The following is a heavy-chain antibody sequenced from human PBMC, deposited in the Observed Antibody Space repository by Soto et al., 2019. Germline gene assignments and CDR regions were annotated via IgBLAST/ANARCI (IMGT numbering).Heavy chain of an antibody. J-gene: IGHJ3*02. CDR1: GGTFSSYA. CDR3: ARENTGATTVAAFDI. V-gene: IGHV1-69*13. D-gene: IGHD1-26*01. Sequence: SVKVSCKASGGTFSSYAISWVRQAPGQGLEWMGGIIPIFGTANYAQKFQGRVTITADESTSTAYMELSSLRSEDTAVYYCARENTGATTVAAFDIWGQGTMVTVSS. CDR2: IIPIFGTA.